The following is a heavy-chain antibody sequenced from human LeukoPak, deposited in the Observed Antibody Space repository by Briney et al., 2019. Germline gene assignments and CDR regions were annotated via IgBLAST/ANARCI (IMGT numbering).Heavy chain of an antibody. CDR3: ARDPPDYGSGGHYSDY. CDR1: GYTFTSYG. CDR2: ISAYNGNT. Sequence: ASVKVSCKASGYTFTSYGISWVRQAPGQGLEWMGWISAYNGNTNYAQKLQGRVTMTTDTSTSTAYMELRSLRSDDTAVYYCARDPPDYGSGGHYSDYWGQGTLVTVSS. J-gene: IGHJ4*02. D-gene: IGHD3-10*01. V-gene: IGHV1-18*01.